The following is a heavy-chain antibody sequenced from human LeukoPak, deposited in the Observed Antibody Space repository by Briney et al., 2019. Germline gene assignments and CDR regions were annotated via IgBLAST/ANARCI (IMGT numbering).Heavy chain of an antibody. CDR3: SRGGVGATPSPFEPDPNCYYFYGMDV. V-gene: IGHV1-2*02. Sequence: ASVTVTCKASGYRFTDYCMHWVRQPPAQRLEWMGCINPNSGRPKIVQKFQGRVTMTRDRSISTASMELRRLRSNDTAVYYCSRGGVGATPSPFEPDPNCYYFYGMDVWGQGTTVTVSS. J-gene: IGHJ6*02. CDR1: GYRFTDYC. CDR2: INPNSGRP. D-gene: IGHD1-26*01.